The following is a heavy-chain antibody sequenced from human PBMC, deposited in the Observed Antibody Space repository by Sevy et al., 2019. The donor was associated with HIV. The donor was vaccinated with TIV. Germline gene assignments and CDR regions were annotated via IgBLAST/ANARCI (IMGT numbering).Heavy chain of an antibody. J-gene: IGHJ3*02. CDR2: INNDGSNT. V-gene: IGHV3-74*01. Sequence: GGSLRLSCAASGFTFGNYWMHWVRQAPGKGLVWISRINNDGSNTNYADSVKGRFTTSRDNAKNTLYLQMNSLRAEDTAVYYCGREMISMVPGVPDAFDIWGQRTMVTVS. CDR1: GFTFGNYW. CDR3: GREMISMVPGVPDAFDI. D-gene: IGHD3-10*01.